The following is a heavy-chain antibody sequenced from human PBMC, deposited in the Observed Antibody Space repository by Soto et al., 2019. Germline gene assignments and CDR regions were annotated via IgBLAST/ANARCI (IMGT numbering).Heavy chain of an antibody. Sequence: QVQLVQSGAEVKKPGASVKVSCKPSGDTFTNFDLNWVRQAAGKGLEWLGWMRANSGDTGHAQKCRSRLSMTRNLSRSSAYMELSSVRTEDTAVYYCARYMHGQGSKVWGQRTLVIVSS. V-gene: IGHV1-8*01. CDR3: ARYMHGQGSKV. J-gene: IGHJ4*02. CDR1: GDTFTNFD. CDR2: MRANSGDT. D-gene: IGHD4-17*01.